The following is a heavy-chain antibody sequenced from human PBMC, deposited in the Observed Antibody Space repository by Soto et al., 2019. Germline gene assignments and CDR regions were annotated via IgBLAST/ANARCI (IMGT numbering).Heavy chain of an antibody. CDR1: GGTFSSYA. V-gene: IGHV1-69*13. Sequence: GASVKVSCKASGGTFSSYAISWVRQAPGQGLEWMGGIIPIFGTANYAQKFQGRVTITADESTSTAYMELSSLRSEDTAVYYCATTIKLRYFDWLNQHWGQGTLVTVSS. J-gene: IGHJ1*01. CDR2: IIPIFGTA. CDR3: ATTIKLRYFDWLNQH. D-gene: IGHD3-9*01.